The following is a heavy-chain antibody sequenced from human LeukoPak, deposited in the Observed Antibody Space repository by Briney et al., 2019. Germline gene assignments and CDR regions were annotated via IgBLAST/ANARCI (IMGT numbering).Heavy chain of an antibody. CDR1: GFTFSGYS. CDR3: ARDGGPSDYYYGMDV. CDR2: ISSSSSYI. Sequence: NPGGSLRLSCAASGFTFSGYSMNWVRQAPGKGLEWVSSISSSSSYIYYADSVKGRFTISRDNAKNSLYLQMNSLRAEDTAVYYCARDGGPSDYYYGMDVWGQGTTVTVSS. V-gene: IGHV3-21*01. D-gene: IGHD4-23*01. J-gene: IGHJ6*02.